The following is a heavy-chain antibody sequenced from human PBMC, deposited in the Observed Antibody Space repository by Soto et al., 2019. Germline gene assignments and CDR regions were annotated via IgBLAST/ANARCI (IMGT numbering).Heavy chain of an antibody. CDR1: GFMFENYA. D-gene: IGHD2-8*01. Sequence: GGSLRLSCAASGFMFENYAMIWVRQAPGKGLEWVATVRGNSYGAYYADSVRGRFIISRDNSKNTMSLQLNSLRDDDTAIYYCAKGKSENGVDWLDPSGPGTLVTVSS. J-gene: IGHJ5*02. V-gene: IGHV3-23*01. CDR3: AKGKSENGVDWLDP. CDR2: VRGNSYGA.